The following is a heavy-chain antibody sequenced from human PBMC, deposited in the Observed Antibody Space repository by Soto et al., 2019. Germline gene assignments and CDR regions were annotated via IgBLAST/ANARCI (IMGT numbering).Heavy chain of an antibody. V-gene: IGHV1-18*01. CDR2: ISAYNGNT. Sequence: QVQLVQSGAEVKKPESSVKVSCKTSGYSFTTYGISWVRQAPGQGLEWMGWISAYNGNTNYAQKLQGRVTMTTDTSTSTAYMELRSLRSDDTAVYYCAREGPAPYYYYGMDVWGQGSTVTVSS. CDR1: GYSFTTYG. J-gene: IGHJ6*02. CDR3: AREGPAPYYYYGMDV.